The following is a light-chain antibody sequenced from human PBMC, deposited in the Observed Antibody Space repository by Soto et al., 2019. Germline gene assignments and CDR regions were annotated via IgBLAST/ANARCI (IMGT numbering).Light chain of an antibody. J-gene: IGKJ1*01. Sequence: IGMTQSPATLSVSPVERATLSCRASQTIYSNVAWYQQRPGQPPRLLIYRASSRATGIPARFSGSGSGTEFTLTINSLQSEDFAVYYCKQYQNLWKCGQGTKVDIK. CDR1: QTIYSN. V-gene: IGKV3-15*01. CDR3: KQYQNLWK. CDR2: RAS.